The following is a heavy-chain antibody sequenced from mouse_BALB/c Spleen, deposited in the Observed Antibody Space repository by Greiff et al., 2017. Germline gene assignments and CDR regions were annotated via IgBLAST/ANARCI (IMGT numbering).Heavy chain of an antibody. CDR1: GFTFSDYG. CDR3: ARGAMDY. V-gene: IGHV5-15*02. Sequence: EVKLMESGGGLVQPGGSRKLSCAASGFTFSDYGMAWVRQAPGKGPEWVAFISNLAYSIYHADTVTGRFTISRENAKNTLYLEMSSLRSEDTAMYYCARGAMDYWGQGTSVTVSS. J-gene: IGHJ4*01. CDR2: ISNLAYSI.